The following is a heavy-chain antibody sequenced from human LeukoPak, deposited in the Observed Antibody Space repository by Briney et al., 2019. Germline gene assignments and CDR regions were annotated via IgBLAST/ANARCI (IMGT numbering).Heavy chain of an antibody. J-gene: IGHJ4*02. CDR2: INHSGST. V-gene: IGHV4-34*01. Sequence: PSETLSLTCAVYGGSFSGYYWSWIRQPPGKGLEWIGEINHSGSTNYNPSLKSRVTISVDTSKTQFSLKLSSVTAADTAVYYCARGKRGYSSSWYDYWGQGTLVTVSS. CDR3: ARGKRGYSSSWYDY. CDR1: GGSFSGYY. D-gene: IGHD6-13*01.